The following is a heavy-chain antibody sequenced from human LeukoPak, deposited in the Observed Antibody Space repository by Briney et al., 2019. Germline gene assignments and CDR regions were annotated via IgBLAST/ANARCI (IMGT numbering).Heavy chain of an antibody. V-gene: IGHV4-4*02. D-gene: IGHD6-19*01. CDR2: ISHSGST. Sequence: SGTLSLTCAVSGGSISSSNWWSWVRQPPGEGLEWIGEISHSGSTKYNPSLKSRVTISMDKSKNQFSLELSSVTAADTAVYYCARSSGWYALDYWGQGTLVTVPS. J-gene: IGHJ4*02. CDR1: GGSISSSNW. CDR3: ARSSGWYALDY.